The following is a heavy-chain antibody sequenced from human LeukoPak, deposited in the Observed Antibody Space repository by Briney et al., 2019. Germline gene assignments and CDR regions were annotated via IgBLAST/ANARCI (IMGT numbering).Heavy chain of an antibody. J-gene: IGHJ4*02. CDR3: AKRGVVIRVILVGFHKEAYYFDS. CDR1: GITLSNYG. D-gene: IGHD3-10*01. V-gene: IGHV3-23*01. CDR2: ISDSGGRT. Sequence: GGSLRLSCAVSGITLSNYGMSWVRQAPGKGLEWVAGISDSGGRTNYADSVRGRFTISRDNPKNTLYLQMKSLRAEDTAVYFCAKRGVVIRVILVGFHKEAYYFDSWGQGALVTVSS.